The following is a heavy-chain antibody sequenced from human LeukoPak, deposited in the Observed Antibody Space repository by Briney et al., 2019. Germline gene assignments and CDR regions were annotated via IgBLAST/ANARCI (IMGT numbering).Heavy chain of an antibody. CDR3: ARLRRYYDSSGLVPYYYYGMDV. Sequence: SETLSLTGAVYGGSFSGYYWSWIRQPPGKGLEWIGEINHSGSTNYNPSLKSRVTISVDTSKNQFSLKLSSVTAADTAVYYCARLRRYYDSSGLVPYYYYGMDVWGQGTTVTVSS. V-gene: IGHV4-34*01. J-gene: IGHJ6*02. CDR1: GGSFSGYY. CDR2: INHSGST. D-gene: IGHD3-22*01.